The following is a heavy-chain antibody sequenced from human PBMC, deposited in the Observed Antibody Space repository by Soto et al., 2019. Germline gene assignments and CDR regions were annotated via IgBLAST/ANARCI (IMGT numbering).Heavy chain of an antibody. CDR2: SYYIGNT. V-gene: IGHV4-39*01. CDR1: NGSISSRSSY. Sequence: QLQLQESGSGLVTPSETLSLTCIVSNGSISSRSSYWGWIRQTPGKWREWIGSSYYIGNTYYNPALTSRVSVSIAPWKTQLSLKMNSVTVADSAVYFCGGQDYGAKGYYSGNWGQGALVTVSS. J-gene: IGHJ4*02. D-gene: IGHD4-17*01. CDR3: GGQDYGAKGYYSGN.